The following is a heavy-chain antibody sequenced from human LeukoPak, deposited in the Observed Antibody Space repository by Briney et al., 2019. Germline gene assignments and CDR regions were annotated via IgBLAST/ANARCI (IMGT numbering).Heavy chain of an antibody. CDR2: IRYDGSNK. CDR1: GFTFSSYG. D-gene: IGHD3-10*01. V-gene: IGHV3-30*02. Sequence: GGSLRLSCAASGFTFSSYGTHWVRQAPGKGLEWVAFIRYDGSNKYYADSVKGRFTTSRIKSKNTLYLQMNSLRAEDTAVYYCAKGRGLWFGEPYDAFDIWGQGTMVTVSS. CDR3: AKGRGLWFGEPYDAFDI. J-gene: IGHJ3*02.